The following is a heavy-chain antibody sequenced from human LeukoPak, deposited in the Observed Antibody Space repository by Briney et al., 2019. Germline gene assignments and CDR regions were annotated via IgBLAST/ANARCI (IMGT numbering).Heavy chain of an antibody. CDR3: ARGNLLWFGESPPDY. D-gene: IGHD3-10*01. Sequence: SETLSLTCAVYGGSFSGYYWSWIRQPPGKGLEWIGEINHSGSTYYNPSLKSRVTISVDTSKNQFSLKLSSVTAADTAVYYCARGNLLWFGESPPDYWGQGTLVTVSS. CDR1: GGSFSGYY. CDR2: INHSGST. V-gene: IGHV4-34*01. J-gene: IGHJ4*02.